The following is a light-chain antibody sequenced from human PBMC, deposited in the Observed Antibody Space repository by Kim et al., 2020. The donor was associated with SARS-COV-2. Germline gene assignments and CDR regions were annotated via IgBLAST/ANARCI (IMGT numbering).Light chain of an antibody. Sequence: ASVGDRVTMTCRASQGISSYLAWYQQKPGKAPKLLIYAASTLQSGVPSRFSGSGSGTDFTLTISSLQPEDFATYYCQQLNSYPWTFGQGTKVEIK. J-gene: IGKJ1*01. CDR2: AAS. CDR1: QGISSY. V-gene: IGKV1-9*01. CDR3: QQLNSYPWT.